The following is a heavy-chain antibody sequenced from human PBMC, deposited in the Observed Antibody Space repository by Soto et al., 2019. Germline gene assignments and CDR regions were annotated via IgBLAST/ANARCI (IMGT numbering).Heavy chain of an antibody. Sequence: SETLSLTCTVSGVSISSYYWSWIRQHPGKGLEWIGYIYYSGNTFYNPSLKSRVTISVDTSKNQFSLKLSSVTAADTAVYYCARARRITIFGVVIVDYYYYGMDVWGQGTTVTVSS. CDR3: ARARRITIFGVVIVDYYYYGMDV. CDR2: IYYSGNT. V-gene: IGHV4-59*06. J-gene: IGHJ6*02. D-gene: IGHD3-3*01. CDR1: GVSISSYY.